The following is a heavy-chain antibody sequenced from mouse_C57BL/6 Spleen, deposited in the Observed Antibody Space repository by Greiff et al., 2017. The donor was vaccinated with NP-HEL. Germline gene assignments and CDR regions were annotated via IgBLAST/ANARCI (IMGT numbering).Heavy chain of an antibody. CDR3: ARGFLTTVAATGAMDY. D-gene: IGHD1-1*01. CDR1: GYTFTSYG. V-gene: IGHV1-81*01. J-gene: IGHJ4*01. Sequence: QVQLQQSGAELARPGASVKLSCKASGYTFTSYGISWVKQRTGQGLEWIGEIYPRSGNTYYNEKFKGKATLTADKSSSTAYMELRSLTSEDSAVYFSARGFLTTVAATGAMDYWGQGTSVTVSS. CDR2: IYPRSGNT.